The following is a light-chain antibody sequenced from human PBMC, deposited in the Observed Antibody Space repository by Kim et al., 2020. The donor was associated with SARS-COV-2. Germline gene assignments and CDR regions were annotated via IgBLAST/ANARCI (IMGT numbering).Light chain of an antibody. V-gene: IGLV3-19*01. CDR3: NSRDSSGNHHYV. Sequence: LGQTVSITCQGDSLRSYYASWYQQKPGQAPVLVIYGKNNRPSGIPDQFSGSSSGNTASLTITGAQAEDEADYYCNSRDSSGNHHYVFGTGTKVTVL. CDR1: SLRSYY. CDR2: GKN. J-gene: IGLJ1*01.